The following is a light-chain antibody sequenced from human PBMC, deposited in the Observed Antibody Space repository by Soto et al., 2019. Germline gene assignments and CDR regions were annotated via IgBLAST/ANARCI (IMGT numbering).Light chain of an antibody. V-gene: IGKV3-15*01. Sequence: EIVMTQSPATLSVSPGERATLSCRASQSVSSNLAWYQQKPGQAPRLLIYGASTRATGIPARFSGSGSGTDFTLTISSLQSEDFAVYYCQQYNNWPPWTLGQGTKVDSK. CDR2: GAS. J-gene: IGKJ1*01. CDR1: QSVSSN. CDR3: QQYNNWPPWT.